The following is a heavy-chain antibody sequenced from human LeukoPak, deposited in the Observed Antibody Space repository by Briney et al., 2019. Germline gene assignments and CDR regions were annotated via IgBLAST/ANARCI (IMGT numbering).Heavy chain of an antibody. CDR2: INPNSGGT. CDR3: AGGSGYDYIWFDP. Sequence: ASVKVSCKASGYTFTGYYMHWVRQAPGQGLEWMGWINPNSGGTNYAQKFQGRVTMTRDTSISTAYMELSRLGSDDTAVYYCAGGSGYDYIWFDPWGQGTLVTVSS. CDR1: GYTFTGYY. V-gene: IGHV1-2*02. J-gene: IGHJ5*02. D-gene: IGHD5-12*01.